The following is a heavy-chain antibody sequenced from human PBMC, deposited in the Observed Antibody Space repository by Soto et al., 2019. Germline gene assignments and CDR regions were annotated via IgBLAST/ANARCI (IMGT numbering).Heavy chain of an antibody. CDR1: GFNFDDYA. J-gene: IGHJ4*02. V-gene: IGHV3-9*01. D-gene: IGHD1-26*01. CDR2: ISWSRGII. Sequence: GGSLRLSCVVSGFNFDDYAMHWVRQAPGKGLEWVSGISWSRGIIGYADSVKGRFTISGDNAKNSLYLQMNSLGTEDTALYYCAEDKARMGAFGGYFDYWGLGTLVTVSS. CDR3: AEDKARMGAFGGYFDY.